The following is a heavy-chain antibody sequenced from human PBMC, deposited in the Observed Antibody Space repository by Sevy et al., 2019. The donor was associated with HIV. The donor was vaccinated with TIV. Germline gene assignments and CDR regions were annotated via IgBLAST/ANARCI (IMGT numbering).Heavy chain of an antibody. CDR1: GFTFSSYG. CDR2: ISYDGSNK. CDR3: AKWGVDFWSGYYTGDGLDP. V-gene: IGHV3-30*18. Sequence: GGSLRLSCAASGFTFSSYGMHWVRQAPGKGLEWVAVISYDGSNKYYADSVKGRFTISRDNSKNTLYLQMNSLRAEDTAVYYCAKWGVDFWSGYYTGDGLDPWGQGTLVTVSS. J-gene: IGHJ5*02. D-gene: IGHD3-3*01.